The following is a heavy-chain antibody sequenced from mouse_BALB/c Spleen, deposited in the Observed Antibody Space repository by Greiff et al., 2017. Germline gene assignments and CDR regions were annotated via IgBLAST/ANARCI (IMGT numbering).Heavy chain of an antibody. Sequence: EVHLVESGGGLVQPGGSLKLSCAASGFTFSSYGMSWVRQTPDKRLELVATINSNGGSSYYPDSVKGRFTISRDNAKNTLYLQMSSLKSEDTAMYYCARDESITTAKFAYWGQGTLVTVSA. D-gene: IGHD1-2*01. CDR3: ARDESITTAKFAY. CDR1: GFTFSSYG. J-gene: IGHJ3*01. CDR2: INSNGGSS. V-gene: IGHV5-6-3*01.